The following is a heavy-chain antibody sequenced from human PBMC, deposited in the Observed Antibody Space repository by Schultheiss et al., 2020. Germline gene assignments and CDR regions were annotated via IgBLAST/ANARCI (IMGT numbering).Heavy chain of an antibody. CDR1: GYSFRDSD. Sequence: ASVKVSCKASGYSFRDSDINWVRQATGQGLEWMGWMNPNSGNTGYAQKFQGRVTMTRNTSISTAYMELSSLRSEDTAVYYCARVYLRGYSYGFGYWGQGTLVTVSS. CDR3: ARVYLRGYSYGFGY. CDR2: MNPNSGNT. D-gene: IGHD5-18*01. V-gene: IGHV1-8*02. J-gene: IGHJ4*02.